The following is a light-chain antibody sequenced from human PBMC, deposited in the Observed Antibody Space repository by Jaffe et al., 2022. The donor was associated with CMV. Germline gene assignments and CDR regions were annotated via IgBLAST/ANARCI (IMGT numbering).Light chain of an antibody. CDR1: NLGNKY. J-gene: IGLJ2*01. CDR3: QAWDSSTAI. V-gene: IGLV3-1*01. CDR2: QDK. Sequence: SYELTQPPSVSVSPGQTASITCSGDNLGNKYACWYQQRPGQSPVLLIYQDKNRPSGIPERFSGSNSGNTATLTISGTQAMDEADYYCQAWDSSTAIFGGGTRLTVL.